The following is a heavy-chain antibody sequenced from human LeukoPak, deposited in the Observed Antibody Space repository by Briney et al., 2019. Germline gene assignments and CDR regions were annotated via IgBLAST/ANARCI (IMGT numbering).Heavy chain of an antibody. CDR3: AKRFGESPAGGFDI. V-gene: IGHV3-30*18. CDR2: ISYDGSNK. J-gene: IGHJ3*02. Sequence: GGSLRLSCAVSGFTFSNYGMHWVRRAPGKGLEWVAVISYDGSNKYYADSVKGRFTISRDNSKNTLYLQMDSLRTEDTAVYYCAKRFGESPAGGFDIWGQGTMVTVSS. D-gene: IGHD3-10*01. CDR1: GFTFSNYG.